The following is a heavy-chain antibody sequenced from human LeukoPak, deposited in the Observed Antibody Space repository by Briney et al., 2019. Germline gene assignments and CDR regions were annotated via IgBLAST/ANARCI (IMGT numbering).Heavy chain of an antibody. CDR1: GFTFSSYE. CDR3: ARGWAMDV. D-gene: IGHD1-26*01. J-gene: IGHJ6*02. CDR2: ISSSGSNI. V-gene: IGHV3-48*03. Sequence: GGSLRLSCAAFGFTFSSYEMNWVRQAPGKGLEWVSFISSSGSNIYYADSVKGRFTISRDNAKSSLYLQMNSLRVEGTAVYYCARGWAMDVWGQGTTVTVSS.